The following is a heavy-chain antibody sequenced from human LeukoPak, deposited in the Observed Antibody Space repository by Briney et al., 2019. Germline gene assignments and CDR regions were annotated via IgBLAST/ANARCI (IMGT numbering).Heavy chain of an antibody. CDR3: ARAVSMGRGDY. J-gene: IGHJ4*02. Sequence: NPGGSLRLSCAASGFTFSTYNRNWVRQAPGKGLEWVSSISSSSSYIEYADSVKGRFAISRDNAKNSLYLQMNSLRAEDTAVYYCARAVSMGRGDYWGQGTLVTVSS. V-gene: IGHV3-21*01. D-gene: IGHD5-24*01. CDR1: GFTFSTYN. CDR2: ISSSSSYI.